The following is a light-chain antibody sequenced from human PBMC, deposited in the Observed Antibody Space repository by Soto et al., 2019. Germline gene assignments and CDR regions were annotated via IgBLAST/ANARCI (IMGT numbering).Light chain of an antibody. CDR1: QTIMTY. CDR2: AAS. V-gene: IGKV1-39*01. CDR3: QQSYNSPQT. J-gene: IGKJ1*01. Sequence: DIQMTQSPSSLSASVGDEVTITCRASQTIMTYLNWYQLKPGKPPSLLIYAASSLQSGVPSRFSGSGSGTDFTLTISSLQPDDFATYSCQQSYNSPQTFGRGTKVEIK.